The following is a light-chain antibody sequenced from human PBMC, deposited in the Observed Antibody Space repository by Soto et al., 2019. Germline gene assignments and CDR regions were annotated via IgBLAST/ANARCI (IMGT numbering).Light chain of an antibody. CDR1: SSIIGNNY. Sequence: SVPTQPPSESSAPGHKVTISCSGSSSIIGNNYVSWYQQLPGTAPKLLIYDNNKRPSGIPDRFSGSKSGTSATLGITGLQTGDEADYYCGTWDSSLSAVVFGGGTKVTVL. CDR3: GTWDSSLSAVV. V-gene: IGLV1-51*01. J-gene: IGLJ2*01. CDR2: DNN.